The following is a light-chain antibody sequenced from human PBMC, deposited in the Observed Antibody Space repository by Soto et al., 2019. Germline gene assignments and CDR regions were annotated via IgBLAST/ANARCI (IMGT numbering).Light chain of an antibody. CDR3: QQYTTYQCT. Sequence: IQMAHALSILSAYVGDRGTITCRASQSIDSWLAWFQQKPGKDPKLLIYKASNLERGVPSRFSGSGSGTEFTLTNSSLQPDDFATYYCQQYTTYQCTLGQATKVDIK. CDR2: KAS. J-gene: IGKJ2*02. V-gene: IGKV1-5*03. CDR1: QSIDSW.